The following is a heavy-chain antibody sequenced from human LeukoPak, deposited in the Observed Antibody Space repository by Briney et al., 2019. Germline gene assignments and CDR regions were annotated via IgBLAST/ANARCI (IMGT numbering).Heavy chain of an antibody. CDR2: IYVSGTT. CDR3: GRHAYGGSPPLS. V-gene: IGHV3-53*01. CDR1: GFTVRDGY. Sequence: GGSLRLSCAASGFTVRDGYMSWVRQAPGKRLEWLASIYVSGTTFYAASVKGRFTISRDNAKNTVYLQMNNLRAEDTALYYCGRHAYGGSPPLSWGQGALVTVSS. D-gene: IGHD3-10*01. J-gene: IGHJ4*02.